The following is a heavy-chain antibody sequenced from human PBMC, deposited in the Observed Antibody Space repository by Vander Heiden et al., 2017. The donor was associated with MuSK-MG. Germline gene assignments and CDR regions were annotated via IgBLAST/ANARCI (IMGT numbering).Heavy chain of an antibody. V-gene: IGHV3-21*01. CDR2: ISSSSSYR. CDR3: ATAKTASYFDY. J-gene: IGHJ4*02. CDR1: GFTFSSYS. Sequence: EVQLVESGGGLVKPGGSLRLSCAASGFTFSSYSMNWVRQAPGKGLEWVSSISSSSSYRYYADSVKGRFTISRDNAKNSLYLQMKRLRAEDTAVYYCATAKTASYFDYWGQGTLVTSPQ.